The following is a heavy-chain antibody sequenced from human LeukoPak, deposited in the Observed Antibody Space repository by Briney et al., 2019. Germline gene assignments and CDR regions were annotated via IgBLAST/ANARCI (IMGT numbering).Heavy chain of an antibody. CDR3: AKDSRPRIYYYGLDV. J-gene: IGHJ6*02. Sequence: GRSLRLSCAVSGFTFDDYVMHWVRQAPGKGLEWVSGISWNSVTKGYADSVKGRFTISRDNAKNSLYLQMNSLRAEDTALYYCAKDSRPRIYYYGLDVWGQGTTVTVSS. V-gene: IGHV3-9*01. CDR2: ISWNSVTK. CDR1: GFTFDDYV.